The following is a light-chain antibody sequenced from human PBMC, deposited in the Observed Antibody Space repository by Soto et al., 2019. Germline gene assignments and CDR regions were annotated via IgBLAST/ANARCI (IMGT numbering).Light chain of an antibody. Sequence: QSALPQPASVSGSPGQSITLSCTRTSSGVENYNLVSWYQHRPGKAPKLIVYESSQRPAGVSDRFSGSKSGTTASLTISGLRTEDEVYYYCSSYAGAVVFGGGNQLTVL. J-gene: IGLJ2*01. V-gene: IGLV2-23*01. CDR3: SSYAGAVV. CDR2: ESS. CDR1: SSGVENYNL.